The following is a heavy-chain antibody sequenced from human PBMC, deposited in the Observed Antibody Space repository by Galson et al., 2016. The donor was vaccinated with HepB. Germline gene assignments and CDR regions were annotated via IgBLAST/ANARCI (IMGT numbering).Heavy chain of an antibody. Sequence: SLRLSCAASGFTFDDYAMHWVRQAPGKGLEWVSSISGSTTYIYHGDSLKGRSSISRDNARNSLFLQMNSLRAEDTAVYYCAREGPRGGFDYWGQGTLVTVSS. CDR3: AREGPRGGFDY. V-gene: IGHV3-21*01. CDR1: GFTFDDYA. CDR2: ISGSTTYI. J-gene: IGHJ4*02. D-gene: IGHD3-10*01.